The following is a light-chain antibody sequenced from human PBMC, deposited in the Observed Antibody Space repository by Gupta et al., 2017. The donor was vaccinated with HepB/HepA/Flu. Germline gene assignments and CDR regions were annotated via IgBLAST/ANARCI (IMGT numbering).Light chain of an antibody. CDR3: QSYDSSPGTKG. Sequence: QSVLTQPPSVSGAPGQRVTISCTGSRSNIGAGYDVHWYQQLPGTAPKRLIYGNSNRPSGVPDRLAGSKSGTPASLAITGLQAEEEADYYCQSYDSSPGTKGVGGGTKLTGL. CDR2: GNS. J-gene: IGLJ2*01. V-gene: IGLV1-40*01. CDR1: RSNIGAGYD.